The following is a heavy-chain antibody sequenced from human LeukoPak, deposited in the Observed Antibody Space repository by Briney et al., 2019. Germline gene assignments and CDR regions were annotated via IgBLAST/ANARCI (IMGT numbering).Heavy chain of an antibody. V-gene: IGHV3-30-3*02. CDR3: AKKSPIFGVVIPLFDY. CDR2: ISYYGSNK. J-gene: IGHJ4*02. CDR1: GFTFSSYA. D-gene: IGHD3-3*01. Sequence: PGGSLRLSCAASGFTFSSYAMHWVRQAPGKGLEWVAVISYYGSNKYYADSVKGRFTISRDNSKNTLYLQMNSLRAEDTAVYYCAKKSPIFGVVIPLFDYWGQGTLVTVSS.